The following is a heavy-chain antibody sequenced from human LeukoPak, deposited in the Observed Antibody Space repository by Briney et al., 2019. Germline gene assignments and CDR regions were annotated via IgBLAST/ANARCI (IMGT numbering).Heavy chain of an antibody. CDR2: IYYSGST. CDR3: ARQADTAMITGGFYFDS. Sequence: SETLSLTCTVSGGSISSSSYYWGWIRQPPGKGLEWIGSIYYSGSTYYNPSLKSRVTISVDTSKNQFSLKLSSVTAADTAVYYCARQADTAMITGGFYFDSWGQGTLVTVSS. V-gene: IGHV4-39*07. CDR1: GGSISSSSYY. D-gene: IGHD5-18*01. J-gene: IGHJ4*02.